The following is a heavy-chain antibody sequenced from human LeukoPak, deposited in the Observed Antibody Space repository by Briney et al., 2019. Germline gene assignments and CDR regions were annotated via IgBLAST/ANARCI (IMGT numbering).Heavy chain of an antibody. CDR3: ATEIFGVVIIGNDY. J-gene: IGHJ4*02. CDR2: IASDGSST. V-gene: IGHV3-74*01. CDR1: GFTFSSYW. Sequence: GGSLRLSCAASGFTFSSYWMNWVRQAPGKGLVWVSRIASDGSSTTYADSVKGRFSISRDNAKNTLYLQMNSLRAEDTAVYYCATEIFGVVIIGNDYWGQGTLVTVSS. D-gene: IGHD3-3*01.